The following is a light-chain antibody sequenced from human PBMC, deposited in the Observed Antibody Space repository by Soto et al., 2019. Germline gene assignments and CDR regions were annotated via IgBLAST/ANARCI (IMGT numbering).Light chain of an antibody. CDR1: QSISNW. CDR2: HAS. Sequence: DIRMTQSPSTLPASVGDRVTITCRASQSISNWLAWYQQKPGTAPKVLIYHASNLQSGVPSRFSGSGSGTDFTLTITRLEPEDFAVYYCQQYGPSLWTFGQGTKVDIK. V-gene: IGKV1-5*01. CDR3: QQYGPSLWT. J-gene: IGKJ1*01.